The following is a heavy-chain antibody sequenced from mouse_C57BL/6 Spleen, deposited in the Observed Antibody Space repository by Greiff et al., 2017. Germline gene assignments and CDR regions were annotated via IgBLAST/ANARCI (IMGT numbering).Heavy chain of an antibody. D-gene: IGHD2-5*01. V-gene: IGHV1-55*01. CDR2: IYPGSGCT. Sequence: QVHVKQSGAELVKPGASVQMSCKASGYTFTSYWLNWVKPRPGQGLEWIGDIYPGSGCTNYNEQFKSKATLTVDTSSSTPYMSLSSLTSQDVAVYIGARKDYSNCRWYYFDYWCQGTTLTVSS. CDR3: ARKDYSNCRWYYFDY. J-gene: IGHJ2*01. CDR1: GYTFTSYW.